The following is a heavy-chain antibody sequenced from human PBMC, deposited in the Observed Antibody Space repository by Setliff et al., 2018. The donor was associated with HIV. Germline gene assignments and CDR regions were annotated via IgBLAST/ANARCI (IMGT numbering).Heavy chain of an antibody. CDR3: AVASIVSTARWNH. CDR1: GYSFSGYY. CDR2: INPNSGAT. J-gene: IGHJ5*02. V-gene: IGHV1-2*02. Sequence: GASVKVSCKASGYSFSGYYLHWVRRAPGQGLEWMGWINPNSGATNYAQNFQGRVTMTRDTSISTACMDLSSLTSDDTAVYYCAVASIVSTARWNHWGRGTLVTVSS. D-gene: IGHD1-26*01.